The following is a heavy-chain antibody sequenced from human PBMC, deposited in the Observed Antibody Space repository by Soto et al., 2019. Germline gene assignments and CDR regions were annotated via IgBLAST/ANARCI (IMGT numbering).Heavy chain of an antibody. CDR2: IYYSGST. CDR3: ARGGYCSGGSCYSGGLFDY. V-gene: IGHV4-59*01. Sequence: SETLSLTCTVSGFSISSYYWSWIRQPPGKGLEWIGYIYYSGSTNYNPSLKSRVTISVDTSKNQFSLKLSSVTAADTAVYYCARGGYCSGGSCYSGGLFDYWGQGTLVTVSS. D-gene: IGHD2-15*01. CDR1: GFSISSYY. J-gene: IGHJ4*02.